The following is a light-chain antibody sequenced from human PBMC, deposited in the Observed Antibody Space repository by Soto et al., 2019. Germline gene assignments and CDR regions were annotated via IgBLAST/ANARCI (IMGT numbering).Light chain of an antibody. V-gene: IGKV4-1*01. J-gene: IGKJ1*01. CDR1: QSVLYSPNNKNY. Sequence: DIVMTQSPDSLAVSLGERATINCKSSQSVLYSPNNKNYVAWYQQKPGQPPKLLVYWASTRESGVPDRFSGSGSGTDFTLTISSLQAEDVAVYYCQQYHSAPQPFGQGTRVEIK. CDR2: WAS. CDR3: QQYHSAPQP.